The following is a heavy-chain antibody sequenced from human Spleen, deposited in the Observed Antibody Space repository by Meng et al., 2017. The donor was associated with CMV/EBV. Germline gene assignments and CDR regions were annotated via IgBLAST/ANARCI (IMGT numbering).Heavy chain of an antibody. CDR1: SVSSGSYY. D-gene: IGHD2-2*03. Sequence: SVSSGSYYWSWIRQPPGKGLEWIGYIYYSGSTNYNPSLKSRVTISVDTSKNQFSLKLSSVTAADTAVYYCARVDIVVVPAATDWYFDLWGRGTLVTVSS. J-gene: IGHJ2*01. CDR3: ARVDIVVVPAATDWYFDL. CDR2: IYYSGST. V-gene: IGHV4-61*01.